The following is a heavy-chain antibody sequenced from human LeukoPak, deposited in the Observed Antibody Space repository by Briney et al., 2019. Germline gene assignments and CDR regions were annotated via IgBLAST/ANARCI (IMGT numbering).Heavy chain of an antibody. D-gene: IGHD6-19*01. J-gene: IGHJ4*02. CDR2: MSFDGSNK. CDR1: GFIFGTYS. V-gene: IGHV3-30-3*01. Sequence: PGRSLRLSCAASGFIFGTYSMHWVRQAPGKGLEWVAVMSFDGSNKYYADSVKGRFTISRDNSKNTLYLQMNSLRAEDTAVYYCARVYSSGWSLPFDYWGQGTLVTVSS. CDR3: ARVYSSGWSLPFDY.